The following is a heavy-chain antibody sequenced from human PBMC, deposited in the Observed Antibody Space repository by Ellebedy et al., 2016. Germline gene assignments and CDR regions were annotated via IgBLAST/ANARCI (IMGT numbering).Heavy chain of an antibody. CDR1: GFTFGNYA. V-gene: IGHV3-23*01. CDR3: ARGSITVFGGVDV. CDR2: MSGSGGST. Sequence: GESLKISXAASGFTFGNYAMNWVRQAPGKGLEWVSGMSGSGGSTHYADSVKGRFTISRDNAKNTLYLQMNSLRAEDTAVYYCARGSITVFGGVDVWGKGTTVTVSS. D-gene: IGHD3-3*01. J-gene: IGHJ6*04.